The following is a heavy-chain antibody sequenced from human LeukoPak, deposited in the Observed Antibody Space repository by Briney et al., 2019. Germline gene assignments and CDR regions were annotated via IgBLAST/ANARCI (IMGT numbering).Heavy chain of an antibody. J-gene: IGHJ3*02. CDR1: GYTFTGYY. CDR3: ARDPQLLEWLDDAFDI. V-gene: IGHV1-2*02. Sequence: ASVKVSCKASGYTFTGYYMHWVRQAPGQGLEWMGWINPNSGGTNYAQKFQGRVTMTRDTSISTAYMELSRLRSDDTAVYYCARDPQLLEWLDDAFDIWGQGTMVTVSS. D-gene: IGHD3-3*01. CDR2: INPNSGGT.